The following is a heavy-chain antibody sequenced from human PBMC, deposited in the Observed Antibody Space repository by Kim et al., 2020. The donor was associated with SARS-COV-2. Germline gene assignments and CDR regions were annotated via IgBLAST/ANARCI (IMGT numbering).Heavy chain of an antibody. Sequence: GGSLRLSCEASGFTFSDFPMNWFRQGPGKGLEWLSYIRSGSDATYYADSVKGRFTISRDNARNSLYLQMNSLRDEDTAVYYCAQDDKSWGYSVSWGQGTL. CDR1: GFTFSDFP. J-gene: IGHJ5*02. CDR3: AQDDKSWGYSVS. D-gene: IGHD3-16*01. CDR2: IRSGSDAT. V-gene: IGHV3-48*02.